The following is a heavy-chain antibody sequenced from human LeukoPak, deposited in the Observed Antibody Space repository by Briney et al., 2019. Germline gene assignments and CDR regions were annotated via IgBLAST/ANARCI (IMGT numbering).Heavy chain of an antibody. J-gene: IGHJ6*02. CDR3: AKGRDGDYDDYYGMDV. CDR2: ISGSGGST. Sequence: GGSLRLSCAASGFTFSSYAMSWVRQAPGKGLEWVSGISGSGGSTYYADSVEGQFTISRDNSKNTLYLQMNSLRAEDTAVYYCAKGRDGDYDDYYGMDVWGQGTTVTVSS. V-gene: IGHV3-23*01. CDR1: GFTFSSYA. D-gene: IGHD4-17*01.